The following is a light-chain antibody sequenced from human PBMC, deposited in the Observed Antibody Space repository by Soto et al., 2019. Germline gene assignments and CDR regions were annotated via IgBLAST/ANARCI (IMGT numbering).Light chain of an antibody. CDR3: QQYNNWPPIP. CDR2: AAS. Sequence: VFTQSPGTLSLSTGERATLSCRASQSVSSNYLAWYQQKPGQAPRLLIYAASTRATGVPARFSGSGSGTEFTLTISSLQSEDFAVYYCQQYNNWPPIPFGQGTRLAIK. J-gene: IGKJ5*01. CDR1: QSVSSN. V-gene: IGKV3D-15*01.